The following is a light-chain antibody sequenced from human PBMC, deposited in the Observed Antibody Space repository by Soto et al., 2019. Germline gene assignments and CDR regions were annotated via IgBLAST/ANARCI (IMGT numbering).Light chain of an antibody. J-gene: IGKJ1*01. CDR3: QQYNNWPPWT. V-gene: IGKV1-5*03. CDR2: KAS. Sequence: IQMTQSPSSLSSSAREEFTITCRASQTIMTYLNWYQLKPGKPPRLLIYKASTLKSGVPSRFSGSGSGTEFTLTISSLQPDDFAVYYCQQYNNWPPWTFGQGTKVDIK. CDR1: QTIMTY.